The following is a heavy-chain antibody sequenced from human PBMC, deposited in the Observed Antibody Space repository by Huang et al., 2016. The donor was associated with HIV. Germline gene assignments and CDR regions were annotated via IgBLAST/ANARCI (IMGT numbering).Heavy chain of an antibody. D-gene: IGHD3-3*01. Sequence: QLQLQESGPGLLKPSETLSLSCSVSGGPISSSSYFWGWIRQPPGKGLEWIGSIKYGENTYHHPSLKSRVTISVDTSKNHFSLILTSVTAADTGIYYCATYDFWSGPIDCWGQGTLVIVSS. V-gene: IGHV4-39*01. J-gene: IGHJ4*02. CDR3: ATYDFWSGPIDC. CDR1: GGPISSSSYF. CDR2: IKYGENT.